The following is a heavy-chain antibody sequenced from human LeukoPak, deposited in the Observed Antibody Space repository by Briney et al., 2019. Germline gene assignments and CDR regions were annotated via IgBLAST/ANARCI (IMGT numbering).Heavy chain of an antibody. Sequence: GGSLRLSCAASGFTFSDYYMSWIRQAPGKGLEWVSYISSSGNTIYSADSVKGRFTISRDNAKNSLYLQMNSLRAEDTALYYCAKDLMWADYYGSGSYLDYWGQGTLVTVSS. CDR2: ISSSGNTI. V-gene: IGHV3-11*01. J-gene: IGHJ4*02. D-gene: IGHD3-10*01. CDR3: AKDLMWADYYGSGSYLDY. CDR1: GFTFSDYY.